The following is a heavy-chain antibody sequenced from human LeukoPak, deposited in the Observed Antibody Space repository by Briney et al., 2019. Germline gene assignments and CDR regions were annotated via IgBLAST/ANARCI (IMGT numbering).Heavy chain of an antibody. CDR1: GGTFSSYA. Sequence: GASVKVSCKASGGTFSSYAISWVRQAPGQGLEWMGGIIPIFGTANYAQKFQGRVTITADESTSTAYMELSSLRSEDTAVYYCEMGHSYGNPYFDYWGQGTLVTVSS. CDR3: EMGHSYGNPYFDY. V-gene: IGHV1-69*13. CDR2: IIPIFGTA. D-gene: IGHD5-18*01. J-gene: IGHJ4*02.